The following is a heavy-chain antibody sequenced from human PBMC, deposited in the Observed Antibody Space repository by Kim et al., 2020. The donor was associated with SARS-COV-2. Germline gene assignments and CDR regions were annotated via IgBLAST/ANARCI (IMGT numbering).Heavy chain of an antibody. V-gene: IGHV1-2*02. CDR3: ARVLRFLEWGNWLDP. D-gene: IGHD3-3*01. Sequence: SVKVSCKASGYTFTGYYMHWVRQAPGQGLEWMGWINPNSGGTNYAQKFQGRVTMTRDTSISTAYMELSRLRSDDTAVYYCARVLRFLEWGNWLDPWGQGTLVTVSS. J-gene: IGHJ5*02. CDR2: INPNSGGT. CDR1: GYTFTGYY.